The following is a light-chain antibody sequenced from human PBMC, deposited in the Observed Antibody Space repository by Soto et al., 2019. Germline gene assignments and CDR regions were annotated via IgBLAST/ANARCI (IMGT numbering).Light chain of an antibody. CDR3: QQYNSFWT. J-gene: IGKJ1*01. CDR2: DAS. CDR1: QTITGW. Sequence: DIQMTQSPSTLSASVGDRVTITCRASQTITGWLAWYQQKPWKAPKLLIYDASSLESGVPSRFSSSGSGTEFTLTISSLQPDDFASYYCQQYNSFWTFGQGTKVEIK. V-gene: IGKV1-5*01.